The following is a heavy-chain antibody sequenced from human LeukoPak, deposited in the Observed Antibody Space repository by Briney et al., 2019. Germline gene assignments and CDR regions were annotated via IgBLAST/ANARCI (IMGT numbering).Heavy chain of an antibody. CDR2: FDPEDGET. J-gene: IGHJ5*02. Sequence: ASVTVSCKVSGYTLTELSMHWVRQAPGKGLEWMGGFDPEDGETIYAQKFQGRVTMTEDTSTDTAYMELSSLRSEDTAVYYCATDEAPTYCGGDCYHWFDPWGQGTLVTVSS. D-gene: IGHD2-21*02. CDR3: ATDEAPTYCGGDCYHWFDP. V-gene: IGHV1-24*01. CDR1: GYTLTELS.